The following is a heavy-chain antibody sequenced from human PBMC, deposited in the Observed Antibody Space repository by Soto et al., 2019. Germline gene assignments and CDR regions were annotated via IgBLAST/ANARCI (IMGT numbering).Heavy chain of an antibody. CDR1: GFSISTHA. V-gene: IGHV3-23*01. Sequence: PGGSLRLSCVASGFSISTHALTWVRQAPGKGLEWVSSFSGRSGDTYYAASVKGRFTISGDSSKNTVILQMNNLRADDTALYYCARDSSAWPNYFASWGQGIQVPVSS. CDR2: FSGRSGDT. CDR3: ARDSSAWPNYFAS. J-gene: IGHJ4*02. D-gene: IGHD6-19*01.